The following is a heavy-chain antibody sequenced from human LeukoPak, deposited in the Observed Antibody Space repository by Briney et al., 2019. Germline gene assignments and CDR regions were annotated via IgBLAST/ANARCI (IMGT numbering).Heavy chain of an antibody. CDR2: IYYNGGT. Sequence: PSETLSLTCTVSGGSISSSSYFWGWIRQPPGKGLEWIGSIYYNGGTYYNPPLKSRITISVDTSGNHFSLKLSSVTAADTAVYYCARQGVNYYFDYWGQGTLVTVSS. J-gene: IGHJ4*02. CDR1: GGSISSSSYF. V-gene: IGHV4-39*01. CDR3: ARQGVNYYFDY. D-gene: IGHD1-7*01.